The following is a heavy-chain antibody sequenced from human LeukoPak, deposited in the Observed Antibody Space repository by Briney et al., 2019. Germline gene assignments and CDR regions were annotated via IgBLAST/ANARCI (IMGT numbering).Heavy chain of an antibody. D-gene: IGHD3-9*01. J-gene: IGHJ4*02. CDR3: ARGGLRYFDWLLV. CDR2: ISYDGSNK. V-gene: IGHV3-30*04. Sequence: GGSLRLSCAVSGFTFSSYAMHWVRQAPGKGLEWVAVISYDGSNKYYADSVKGRFTISRDNSKNTLYLQMNSLRAEDTAVYYCARGGLRYFDWLLVWGQGTLVTVSS. CDR1: GFTFSSYA.